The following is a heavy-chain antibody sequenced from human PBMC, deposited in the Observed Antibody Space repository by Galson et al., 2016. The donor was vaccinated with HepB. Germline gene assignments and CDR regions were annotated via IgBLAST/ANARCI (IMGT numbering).Heavy chain of an antibody. D-gene: IGHD5-24*01. V-gene: IGHV2-5*02. Sequence: PALVKPTQTLTLTCTLSGLSLTSYGVTVGWIRQPPGKALEWLALIYWDDDKRYNPSVSSRLTITKDTSKKNVVLALGDMDPVDTATYYCALASVSANYLGAIFDNWGQGTLVTVSS. J-gene: IGHJ4*02. CDR3: ALASVSANYLGAIFDN. CDR1: GLSLTSYGVT. CDR2: IYWDDDK.